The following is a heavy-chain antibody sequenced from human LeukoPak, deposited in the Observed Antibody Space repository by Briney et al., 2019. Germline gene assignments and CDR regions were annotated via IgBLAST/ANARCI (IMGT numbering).Heavy chain of an antibody. D-gene: IGHD3-10*01. CDR1: GFTFDEYA. CDR2: ISWDSGFI. CDR3: AKGGLSTYGSGSYYNGPEF. J-gene: IGHJ4*02. Sequence: GRSLRLSCAASGFTFDEYAMQWVQQAPGKGLEWVSGISWDSGFIGYADSVRGRFTISRDNAKNSLYLQMNSLRDEDTAFYYCAKGGLSTYGSGSYYNGPEFWGQGTLVTVSS. V-gene: IGHV3-9*01.